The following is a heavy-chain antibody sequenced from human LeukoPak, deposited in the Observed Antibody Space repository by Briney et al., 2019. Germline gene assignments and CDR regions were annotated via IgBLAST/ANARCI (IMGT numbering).Heavy chain of an antibody. CDR1: GGSISSYY. D-gene: IGHD5-12*01. CDR2: IYDSGST. Sequence: NPSETLSLTCTVSGGSISSYYWSWIRQPPGKGLEWIGYIYDSGSTNYNPSLKSRVTISVDTSKQQFSLKLSSVTAADTAVYYCARGGSGYDSFYYYGMDVGGQGTTVSVSS. J-gene: IGHJ6*01. V-gene: IGHV4-59*01. CDR3: ARGGSGYDSFYYYGMDV.